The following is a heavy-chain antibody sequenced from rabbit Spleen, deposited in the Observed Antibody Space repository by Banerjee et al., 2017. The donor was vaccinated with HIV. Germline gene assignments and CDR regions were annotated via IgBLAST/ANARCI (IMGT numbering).Heavy chain of an antibody. D-gene: IGHD1-1*01. J-gene: IGHJ3*01. CDR3: ARDAWTSNSPDLDL. CDR2: IYTGSSGST. V-gene: IGHV1S45*01. CDR1: GFSFSSSYY. Sequence: EQLEESGGGLVKPEGSLTLTCTASGFSFSSSYYMCWVRQAPGKGLEWIGCIYTGSSGSTYYASWAKGRFTISKTSSTTVTLQITSLTAADTATYFCARDAWTSNSPDLDLWGQGTLVTVS.